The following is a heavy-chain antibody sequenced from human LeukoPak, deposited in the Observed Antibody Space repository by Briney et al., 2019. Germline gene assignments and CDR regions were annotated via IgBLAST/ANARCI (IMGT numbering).Heavy chain of an antibody. CDR2: IGTSSSRI. D-gene: IGHD2-2*01. CDR1: GFAFSSYS. CDR3: ARGPSSQFRTDY. J-gene: IGHJ4*02. V-gene: IGHV3-48*01. Sequence: GGSPRLTCAASGFAFSSYSLNWVRQAPGKGLEWVSYIGTSSSRIYYADSVKGRFTISRDNAKNSLYLQMNGLRAEDTAVYYCARGPSSQFRTDYWGQGTLVTVSS.